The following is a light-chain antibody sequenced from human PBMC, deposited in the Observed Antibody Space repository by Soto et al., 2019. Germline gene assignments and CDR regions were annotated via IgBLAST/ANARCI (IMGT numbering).Light chain of an antibody. V-gene: IGLV1-44*01. Sequence: QSVLTQPPSASGTPGQRVTISCSGSSSNIGSNTVNWYQQLPGTAPKLLIYGPNARPSGVPDRFSGSKSGTSASLAISGLQSEDEADYYCASWDDSLNGVVFGGGTKVTVL. CDR3: ASWDDSLNGVV. CDR1: SSNIGSNT. J-gene: IGLJ2*01. CDR2: GPN.